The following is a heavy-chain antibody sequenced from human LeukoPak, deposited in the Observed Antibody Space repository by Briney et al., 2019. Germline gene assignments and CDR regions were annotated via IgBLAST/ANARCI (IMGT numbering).Heavy chain of an antibody. Sequence: SETLSLTCTVSGRSISSSSYYWGWIRQPPGKGLEWIGSIYYCGSTYYNPSLKSRVTISVDTSKNQFSLKLSSVTAADTAVYYCARHRLLRRSGSYDKDYYYYYMDVWGKGTTVTISS. V-gene: IGHV4-39*01. CDR1: GRSISSSSYY. CDR2: IYYCGST. CDR3: ARHRLLRRSGSYDKDYYYYYMDV. D-gene: IGHD3-10*01. J-gene: IGHJ6*03.